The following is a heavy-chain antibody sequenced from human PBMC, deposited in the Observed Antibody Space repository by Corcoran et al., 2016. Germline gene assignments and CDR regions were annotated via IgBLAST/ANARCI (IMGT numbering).Heavy chain of an antibody. D-gene: IGHD3-22*01. J-gene: IGHJ5*02. V-gene: IGHV4-59*01. CDR3: ARDGGVYYDSSGFWFDP. CDR1: GGSISSYY. Sequence: QVQLQESGPGLVKPSETLSLTCTVSGGSISSYYWSWIRQPPGKGLEWIGYIYYSGSTNYNPSLKSRVTISVDTSKNQFSLKLSSGTAADTAVYYCARDGGVYYDSSGFWFDPWGQGTLVTVSS. CDR2: IYYSGST.